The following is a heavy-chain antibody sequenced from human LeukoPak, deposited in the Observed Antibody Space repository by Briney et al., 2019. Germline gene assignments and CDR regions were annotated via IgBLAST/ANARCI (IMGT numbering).Heavy chain of an antibody. CDR2: ISGSGGST. D-gene: IGHD2-15*01. CDR3: AKGAWRYCSGGSCYSNYFDY. V-gene: IGHV3-23*01. J-gene: IGHJ4*02. Sequence: GGSLRLSCAASGFTFSSYAMSWVRQAPGKGLEWVSAISGSGGSTYYADSVKGRFTISRDNSKNTLYLQMNSLRAEDTAVYYYAKGAWRYCSGGSCYSNYFDYWGQGTLVTVSS. CDR1: GFTFSSYA.